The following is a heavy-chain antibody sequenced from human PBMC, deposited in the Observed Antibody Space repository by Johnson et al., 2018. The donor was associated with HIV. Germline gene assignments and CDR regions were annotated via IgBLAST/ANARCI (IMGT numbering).Heavy chain of an antibody. Sequence: VQLVESGGGLIQPGGSLRLSCAASGFTVSSNYMSWVRQAPGKGLEWVANINQDGSEKNYVDSVKGRFAISRDNAKNSLYLQINSLRAEDTAVYYCARDDCTAGICYNAFDIWGQGTMVTVSS. D-gene: IGHD2-8*02. CDR3: ARDDCTAGICYNAFDI. J-gene: IGHJ3*02. CDR1: GFTVSSNY. CDR2: INQDGSEK. V-gene: IGHV3-7*03.